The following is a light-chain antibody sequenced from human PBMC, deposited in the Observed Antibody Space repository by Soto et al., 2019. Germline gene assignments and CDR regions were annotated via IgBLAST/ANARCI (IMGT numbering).Light chain of an antibody. Sequence: QSVLTQPPSASGTPGQRATISCYGSSSNIGSNYVYWYQQLPGTAPKLLIYRNNQRPSGVPDRFSGSKSGTSASLAISGLRSEDEADYYCAAWDDSLSGFYVFGTGTKVTVL. CDR3: AAWDDSLSGFYV. V-gene: IGLV1-47*01. CDR2: RNN. J-gene: IGLJ1*01. CDR1: SSNIGSNY.